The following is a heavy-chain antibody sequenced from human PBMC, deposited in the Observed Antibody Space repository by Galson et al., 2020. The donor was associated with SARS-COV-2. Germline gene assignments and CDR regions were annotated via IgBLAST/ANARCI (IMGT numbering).Heavy chain of an antibody. CDR2: INPNSGGT. CDR3: ARVRLGGDYSRGMDV. V-gene: IGHV1-2*04. CDR1: GYTFTGYY. D-gene: IGHD4-17*01. Sequence: ASVKVSCKASGYTFTGYYMHWVRQAPGQGLEWMGWINPNSGGTNYAQKFQGWVTMTRDTSISTAYMELSRLRSDDTAVYYCARVRLGGDYSRGMDVWGQGTTVTVSS. J-gene: IGHJ6*02.